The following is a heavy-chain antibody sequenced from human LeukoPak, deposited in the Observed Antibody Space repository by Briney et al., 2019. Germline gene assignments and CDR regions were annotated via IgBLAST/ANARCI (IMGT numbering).Heavy chain of an antibody. CDR3: AGDYGDLLTGIRFDA. V-gene: IGHV4-30-4*01. CDR1: GGSISSGDYY. Sequence: SQTLSLTCTVSGGSISSGDYYWSWIRQPPGKGLEWIGYIYYSGSTYYNPSLKSRVTISIQTSKNQFSLKLTSVTAADTAVYYCAGDYGDLLTGIRFDAWGQGTLVTVSS. D-gene: IGHD4-17*01. CDR2: IYYSGST. J-gene: IGHJ5*02.